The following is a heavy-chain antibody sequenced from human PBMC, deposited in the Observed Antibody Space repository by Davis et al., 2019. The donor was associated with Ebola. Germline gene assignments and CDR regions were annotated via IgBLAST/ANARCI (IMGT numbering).Heavy chain of an antibody. CDR2: ISAYNGNT. CDR1: GYTFTSYG. V-gene: IGHV1-18*01. CDR3: ARGYCSGGSCYSGDY. Sequence: AASVKVSCKASGYTFTSYGNSWVRQAPGQGLEWMGWISAYNGNTNYAQKLQGRVTMTTDTSTSTAYMELRSLRSDDTAVYYCARGYCSGGSCYSGDYWGQGTLATVSS. D-gene: IGHD2-15*01. J-gene: IGHJ4*02.